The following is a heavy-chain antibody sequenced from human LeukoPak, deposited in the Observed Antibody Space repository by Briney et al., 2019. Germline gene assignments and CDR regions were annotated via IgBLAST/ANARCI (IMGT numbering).Heavy chain of an antibody. CDR3: ARMLLGYCSSTSCYGYYYYYMDV. D-gene: IGHD2-2*01. CDR2: IYYSGST. V-gene: IGHV4-59*01. CDR1: GGSISSYY. J-gene: IGHJ6*03. Sequence: SETLSLTCTVSGGSISSYYWSWIRQPPGKGLEWIGYIYYSGSTNYNPSLKSRATISVDTSKNQFSLKLSSVTAADTAVYYCARMLLGYCSSTSCYGYYYYYMDVWGKGTTVTVSS.